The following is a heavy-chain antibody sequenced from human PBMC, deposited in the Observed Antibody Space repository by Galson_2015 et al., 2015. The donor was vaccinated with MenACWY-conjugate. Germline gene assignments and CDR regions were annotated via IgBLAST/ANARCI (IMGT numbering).Heavy chain of an antibody. V-gene: IGHV3-7*03. CDR2: IKYDASEI. CDR3: ARENTHNYAYAIDY. D-gene: IGHD3-16*01. CDR1: GFTFSGHW. Sequence: SLRLSCAASGFTFSGHWMTWVRQAPGKGLEWVANIKYDASEIHYVDSVKGRFTISRDNAKNSLYLQMNSLRAEDTAVYYCARENTHNYAYAIDYWGQGILVSVSS. J-gene: IGHJ4*02.